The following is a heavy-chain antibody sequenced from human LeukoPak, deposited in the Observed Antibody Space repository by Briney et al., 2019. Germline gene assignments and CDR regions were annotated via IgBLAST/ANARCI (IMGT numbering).Heavy chain of an antibody. CDR2: IYSGGST. D-gene: IGHD3-22*01. Sequence: PGGSLRLSCAASGFTVSSNYMSWVRQAPGKGLEWVSVIYSGGSTHYADSVKDRFSISRDNSKNTLYLQMNSLRAEDTAAYYCARYDSTGYNKYYFDYWGQGTLVTVSS. CDR3: ARYDSTGYNKYYFDY. J-gene: IGHJ4*02. V-gene: IGHV3-66*01. CDR1: GFTVSSNY.